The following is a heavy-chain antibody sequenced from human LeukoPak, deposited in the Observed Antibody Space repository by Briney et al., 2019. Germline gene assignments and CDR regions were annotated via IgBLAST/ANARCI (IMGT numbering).Heavy chain of an antibody. J-gene: IGHJ3*02. V-gene: IGHV5-51*01. CDR2: IYPGDSDT. D-gene: IGHD4-23*01. CDR1: GYSFTSYW. Sequence: GESLKISCKGSGYSFTSYWIGWVRQMPGKGLGWMGIIYPGDSDTRYSPSFQGQVIISADKSISTAYLQWSSLKASDTAMYYCARQAGYGGRALGGAFDIWGQGTMVTVSS. CDR3: ARQAGYGGRALGGAFDI.